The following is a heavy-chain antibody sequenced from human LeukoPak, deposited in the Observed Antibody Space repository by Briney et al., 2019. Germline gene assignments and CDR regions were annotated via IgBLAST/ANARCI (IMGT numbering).Heavy chain of an antibody. CDR3: ARDWWSRGYDLCYFDH. CDR2: TYYRSKWYN. Sequence: SQTLSLTCAISGDSVSSNSAAWHWIRQSPSRGLEWLGRTYYRSKWYNDYAFSVKSRITINPGTSKNHFSLQPNSVTPEDTAVYYCARDWWSRGYDLCYFDHWGQGTLVTVSS. D-gene: IGHD5-12*01. CDR1: GDSVSSNSAA. J-gene: IGHJ4*02. V-gene: IGHV6-1*01.